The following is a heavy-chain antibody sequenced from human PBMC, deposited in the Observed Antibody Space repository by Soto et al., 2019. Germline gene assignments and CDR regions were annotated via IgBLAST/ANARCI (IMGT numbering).Heavy chain of an antibody. CDR3: VREKVTMIVGFYYFDY. D-gene: IGHD3-22*01. CDR1: GFSVSSNY. V-gene: IGHV3-66*01. CDR2: IYAGGNT. Sequence: GGSLRLSCAASGFSVSSNYMSWVRQAPGKGLEWVSVIYAGGNTHYADSVEGRFTISRDNSNNMLYLQMNSLRAEDTAVYYCVREKVTMIVGFYYFDYWGQGTRVTVSS. J-gene: IGHJ4*02.